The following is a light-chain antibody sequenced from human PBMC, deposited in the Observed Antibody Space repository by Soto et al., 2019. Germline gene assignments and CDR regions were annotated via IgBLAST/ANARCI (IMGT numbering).Light chain of an antibody. CDR1: QSISSY. J-gene: IGKJ4*01. CDR3: QQSYSTPRT. V-gene: IGKV1-39*01. CDR2: AAS. Sequence: EIQMTQSPSSLSASVGDRVTITCRASQSISSYLNLYQQKPVKAPKLLIYAASSLQSGVPSRFSGSGSGTDFTLTISSLQPEDFATYYCQQSYSTPRTFGGGTKMDI.